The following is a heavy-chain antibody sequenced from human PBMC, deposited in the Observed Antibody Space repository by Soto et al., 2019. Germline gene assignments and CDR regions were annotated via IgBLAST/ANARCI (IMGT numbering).Heavy chain of an antibody. Sequence: EVQLLESGGGLVQPGGSLRLSCSASGFTFSTYAMTWVRQTPGKGLEWVSIISASGGSTYYADSVKGRFTISRDNSKNTLYLQMNSLRAEDTAIYYCAKETWRGEGLFDYWGQGTLVTVSS. CDR1: GFTFSTYA. J-gene: IGHJ4*02. CDR2: ISASGGST. V-gene: IGHV3-23*01. CDR3: AKETWRGEGLFDY.